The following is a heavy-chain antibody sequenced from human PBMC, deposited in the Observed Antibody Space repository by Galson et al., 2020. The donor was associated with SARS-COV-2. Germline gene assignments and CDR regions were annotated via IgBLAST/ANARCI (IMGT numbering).Heavy chain of an antibody. V-gene: IGHV3-23*01. J-gene: IGHJ4*02. CDR1: GFMFSNFA. Sequence: LGESMKISCVGSGFMFSNFAVSWFSQAPGKGLDWISGISGSGTGTYYAKSVEGRFSISRENSENTVFLEMNSLSGEDTGVYFCARARSGEHRVFDFWGKGTLVTVSS. CDR2: ISGSGTGT. CDR3: ARARSGEHRVFDF. D-gene: IGHD3-3*01.